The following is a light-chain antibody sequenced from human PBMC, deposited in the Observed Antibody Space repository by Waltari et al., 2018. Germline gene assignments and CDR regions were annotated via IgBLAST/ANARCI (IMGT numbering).Light chain of an antibody. CDR1: NIGSKS. CDR3: QVWESSSDHYV. J-gene: IGLJ1*01. CDR2: SDS. Sequence: SYVLTPPPSVSVAPGKTARISCEATNIGSKSVHWYQQHPGQAPVLVNHSDSDRPSGIPERFSGSNSGNTATLTISRVEAGDEADYYCQVWESSSDHYVFGTGTKVTVL. V-gene: IGLV3-21*01.